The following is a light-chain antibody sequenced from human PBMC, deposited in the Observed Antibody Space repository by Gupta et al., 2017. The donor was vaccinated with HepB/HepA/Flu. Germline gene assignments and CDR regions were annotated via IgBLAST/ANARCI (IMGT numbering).Light chain of an antibody. CDR3: QQYDRSPLT. J-gene: IGKJ4*01. CDR1: QTLTHNY. V-gene: IGKV3-20*01. CDR2: DTS. Sequence: LVLTPSPSTRSVSPGESATVSCRASQTLTHNYLAWYQERPGQTPRLLMFDTSNRATGIPDRFSGSGSGTDFTLTISRLDPEDFAVYYCQQYDRSPLTFGGGTKVEIK.